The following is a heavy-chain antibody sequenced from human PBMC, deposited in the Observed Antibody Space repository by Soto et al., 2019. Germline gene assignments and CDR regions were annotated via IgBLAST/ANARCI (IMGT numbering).Heavy chain of an antibody. CDR2: IYYDGST. D-gene: IGHD3-10*01. CDR1: GGSITTSSYN. CDR3: ARFYGNAFDV. V-gene: IGHV4-39*02. Sequence: QLQLQESGPGLVKPAETLSLTCSVSGGSITTSSYNWAWIRQPPGKGLEWIGTIYYDGSTAYNPSLKSHVTISVDTSKTHFALKVNSVTAAGTAVYYCARFYGNAFDVWGRGTVVTVSS. J-gene: IGHJ3*01.